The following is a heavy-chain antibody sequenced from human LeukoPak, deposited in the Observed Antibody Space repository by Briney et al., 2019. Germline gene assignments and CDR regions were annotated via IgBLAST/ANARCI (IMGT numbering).Heavy chain of an antibody. J-gene: IGHJ3*02. V-gene: IGHV3-72*01. CDR2: SRNKANSYTT. D-gene: IGHD1-26*01. Sequence: GGSLRLACADSGFTASVYYMDWVRQPPGRGMEWVGRSRNKANSYTTDFAAIVKGRFTISRNETKNSLLLQMNSLKTEDTAVYYCVRVQSGGAFDIWGQGTMVTVSS. CDR1: GFTASVYY. CDR3: VRVQSGGAFDI.